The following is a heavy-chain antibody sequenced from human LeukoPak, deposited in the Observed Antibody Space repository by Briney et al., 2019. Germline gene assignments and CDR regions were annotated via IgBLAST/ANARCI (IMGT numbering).Heavy chain of an antibody. CDR1: GFTLSSYG. CDR2: IWYDGSNK. Sequence: GRSLRLSCAASGFTLSSYGMHWVRQAPGKGLEWVAVIWYDGSNKYYADSVKGRFTISRDNSKNTLYLQMNNLRAEDTAVYYCARETLGYCSSTSCFGWFDPWGQGTLVTVSS. CDR3: ARETLGYCSSTSCFGWFDP. J-gene: IGHJ5*02. D-gene: IGHD2-2*01. V-gene: IGHV3-33*01.